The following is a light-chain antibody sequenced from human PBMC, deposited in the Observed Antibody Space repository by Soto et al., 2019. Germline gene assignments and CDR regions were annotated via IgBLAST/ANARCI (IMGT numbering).Light chain of an antibody. J-gene: IGKJ1*01. CDR2: DAS. V-gene: IGKV1-5*01. CDR1: QSISSW. CDR3: QQYDSYSWT. Sequence: DIPMTQSPSTLSASVGDRVTITCRASQSISSWLAWYQQKPGKAPKLLIYDASGLESGVPSRFSGSGSGTQFTLTISSLQPDDFATYYCQQYDSYSWTFGQGTKVDI.